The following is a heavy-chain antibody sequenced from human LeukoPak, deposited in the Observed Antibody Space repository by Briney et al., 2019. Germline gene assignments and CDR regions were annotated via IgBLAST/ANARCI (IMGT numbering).Heavy chain of an antibody. V-gene: IGHV3-23*01. D-gene: IGHD5-12*01. Sequence: GGSLRLSCAASGFTFRNYAMSWVRQAPGKGLEWVSAISASGGTPYYADSVKGRFTISRDNSQNTLYLQMNSLRAEDTAVYYCAKRHIAALGGDAFDAWGQGAMVTVSS. CDR3: AKRHIAALGGDAFDA. J-gene: IGHJ3*01. CDR1: GFTFRNYA. CDR2: ISASGGTP.